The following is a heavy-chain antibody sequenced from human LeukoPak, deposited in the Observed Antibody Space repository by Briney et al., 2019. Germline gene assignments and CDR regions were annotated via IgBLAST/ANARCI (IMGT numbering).Heavy chain of an antibody. CDR2: IRYDGSDK. V-gene: IGHV3-30*02. J-gene: IGHJ4*02. Sequence: GGSLILSCEASGLTLIRDWTAWVRQAPGKGLERVAFIRYDGSDKYYADSVKGRFTISRDNSKNTLYLQMNSLRAEDTAVYYCAKDLVGATDFDYWGQGTLVTVSS. CDR1: GLTLIRDW. CDR3: AKDLVGATDFDY. D-gene: IGHD1-26*01.